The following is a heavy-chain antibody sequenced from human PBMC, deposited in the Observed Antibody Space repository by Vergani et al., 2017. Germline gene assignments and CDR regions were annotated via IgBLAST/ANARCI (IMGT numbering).Heavy chain of an antibody. CDR3: ASHGDFFVFPNEAGYGMDV. CDR1: GYTFSSYA. Sequence: QVQLVQSGAEVKKPGASVKVSCKASGYTFSSYAISWVRQAPGQGLEWMGRIIPILGIANYAQKFQGRVTITADISTSTAYMELSSLRSEDTAVYYCASHGDFFVFPNEAGYGMDVWGQGTTVTVSS. D-gene: IGHD4-17*01. CDR2: IIPILGIA. V-gene: IGHV1-69*09. J-gene: IGHJ6*02.